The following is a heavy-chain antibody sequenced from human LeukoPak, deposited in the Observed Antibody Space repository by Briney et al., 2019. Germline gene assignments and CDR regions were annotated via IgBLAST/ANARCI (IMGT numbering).Heavy chain of an antibody. V-gene: IGHV1-24*01. D-gene: IGHD4-23*01. CDR1: GYTLTELS. J-gene: IGHJ4*02. CDR2: FDPEDGET. Sequence: GASVKVSCKVSGYTLTELSMHWVRQAPGKGLEWMGGFDPEDGETIYAQKFQGRVTMTEDTSTDTAYMELSSLRSEDTAVYYCATMTTVVTCFDYWGQGTLVTVSP. CDR3: ATMTTVVTCFDY.